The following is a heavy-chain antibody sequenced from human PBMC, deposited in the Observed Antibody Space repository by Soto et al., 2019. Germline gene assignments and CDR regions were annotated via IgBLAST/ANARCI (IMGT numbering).Heavy chain of an antibody. Sequence: EVQLVESGGGVVRPGGSLRLSCAASGFTFVDYDMSWVRQAPGKGLEWVSGIHRNGGSTCYADSVKGRFTISRDNIKSSLYPQINNLRVEEAALYYCARDENAAGAYWFDPWGQGTLVTVSS. V-gene: IGHV3-20*04. J-gene: IGHJ5*02. CDR3: ARDENAAGAYWFDP. CDR2: IHRNGGST. CDR1: GFTFVDYD. D-gene: IGHD6-25*01.